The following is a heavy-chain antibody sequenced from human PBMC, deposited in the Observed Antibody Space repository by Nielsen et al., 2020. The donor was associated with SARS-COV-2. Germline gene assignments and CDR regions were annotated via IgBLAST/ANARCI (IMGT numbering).Heavy chain of an antibody. J-gene: IGHJ4*02. Sequence: ESLKISCAASGFTFSSYWMSWVRQAPGKGLEWVANIKQDGSEKYYVDSVKGRFTISRDNAKNSLYLQMNSLRAEDTAVYYCARGIVVVPAAISFDYWGQGTLVTVSS. CDR2: IKQDGSEK. V-gene: IGHV3-7*01. CDR1: GFTFSSYW. D-gene: IGHD2-2*01. CDR3: ARGIVVVPAAISFDY.